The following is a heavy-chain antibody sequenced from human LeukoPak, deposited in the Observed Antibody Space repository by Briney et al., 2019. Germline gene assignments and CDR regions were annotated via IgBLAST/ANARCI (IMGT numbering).Heavy chain of an antibody. CDR3: ARDGKPARIAAAVYFDY. CDR2: IYTSGST. V-gene: IGHV4-61*02. Sequence: PSQTLSLTCTVSGGSISSGSYYWSWIRQPAGKGLEWIGRIYTSGSTNYNPSLKSRVTISVDTSKNQFSLKLSSVTAADTAVYYCARDGKPARIAAAVYFDYWGQGTLVTVSS. CDR1: GGSISSGSYY. J-gene: IGHJ4*02. D-gene: IGHD6-13*01.